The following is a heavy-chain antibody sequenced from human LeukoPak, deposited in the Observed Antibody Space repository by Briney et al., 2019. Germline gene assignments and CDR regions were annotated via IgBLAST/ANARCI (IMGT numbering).Heavy chain of an antibody. CDR1: GGSISSGSYY. V-gene: IGHV4-61*02. D-gene: IGHD4-17*01. CDR2: IYTSGST. CDR3: ARDTPPDYVGNWFDP. J-gene: IGHJ5*02. Sequence: SETLSLTCTVSGGSISSGSYYWSWIRQPAGKGLEWIGRIYTSGSTNYNPSLKSRVTISVDTSKNQFSLKLSSVTAADTAVYYYARDTPPDYVGNWFDPWGQGTLVTVSS.